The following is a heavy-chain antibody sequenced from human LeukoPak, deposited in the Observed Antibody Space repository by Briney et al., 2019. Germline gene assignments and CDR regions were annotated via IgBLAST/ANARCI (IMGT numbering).Heavy chain of an antibody. CDR3: ARRLRYDFWSGYFDAFDI. CDR1: GGTFSSYA. CDR2: IIPIFGTA. D-gene: IGHD3-3*01. V-gene: IGHV1-69*13. J-gene: IGHJ3*02. Sequence: SVKVSCKASGGTFSSYAISWVRQAPGQGLEWMGGIIPIFGTANYAQKFQGRVTITADESTSTAYMELSSLRSEDTAVYYCARRLRYDFWSGYFDAFDIWGQGTMVTVSS.